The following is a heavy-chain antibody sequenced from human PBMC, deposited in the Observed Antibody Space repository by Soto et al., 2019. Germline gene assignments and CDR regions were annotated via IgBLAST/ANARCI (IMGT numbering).Heavy chain of an antibody. J-gene: IGHJ6*02. CDR1: GFTFSSYG. D-gene: IGHD4-4*01. CDR3: ARGEGPSSNPTYYYYYGMDV. CDR2: IWYDGSNK. V-gene: IGHV3-33*01. Sequence: GGSLRLSCAASGFTFSSYGMHWVRQAPGKGLEWVAVIWYDGSNKYYADSVKGRFTISRDNSKNTLYLQMNSLRAEDTAVYYCARGEGPSSNPTYYYYYGMDVWGQGTTVTVSS.